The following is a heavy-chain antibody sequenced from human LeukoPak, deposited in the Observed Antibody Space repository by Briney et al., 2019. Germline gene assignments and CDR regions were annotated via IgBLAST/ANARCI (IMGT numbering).Heavy chain of an antibody. CDR1: GFTFSSYS. D-gene: IGHD6-19*01. V-gene: IGHV3-21*01. Sequence: PGGSLRLSCAASGFTFSSYSMNWVRQAPRKGLEWVSTVSSSSSYIYYADSVKGRFTISRDNAKNSLYLQMNSLRAVGTAVYYCARDSSGWYNGYYGMDVWGQGTTVTVSS. CDR3: ARDSSGWYNGYYGMDV. CDR2: VSSSSSYI. J-gene: IGHJ6*02.